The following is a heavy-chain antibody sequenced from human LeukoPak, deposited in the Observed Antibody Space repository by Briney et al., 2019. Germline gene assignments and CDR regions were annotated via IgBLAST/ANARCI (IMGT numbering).Heavy chain of an antibody. J-gene: IGHJ4*02. CDR1: GFTFSRYS. CDR2: ISSSSTI. D-gene: IGHD6-6*01. CDR3: ARDRIGAIDSFDY. V-gene: IGHV3-48*04. Sequence: GGSLRLSCAASGFTFSRYSMNWVRQAPGKGLEWVSYISSSSTIYYADSVKGRFTISRDNAKNSPYLQMNSLRAEDTAVYYCARDRIGAIDSFDYWGQGTLVTVSS.